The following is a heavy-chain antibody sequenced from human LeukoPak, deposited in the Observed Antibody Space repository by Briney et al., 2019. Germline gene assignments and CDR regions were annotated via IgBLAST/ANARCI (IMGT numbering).Heavy chain of an antibody. J-gene: IGHJ4*02. CDR2: LNTDNGNR. CDR1: ADTLTIYD. D-gene: IGHD3-3*01. CDR3: ARGGFGVVIPEY. V-gene: IGHV1-8*03. Sequence: ASVKVSCKASADTLTIYDINWVRQATGQGLEWMGSLNTDNGNRGYDAKFERRLTITRKNSISTAYLELSSLRSEEATVYYCARGGFGVVIPEYWGQGTLVTVSS.